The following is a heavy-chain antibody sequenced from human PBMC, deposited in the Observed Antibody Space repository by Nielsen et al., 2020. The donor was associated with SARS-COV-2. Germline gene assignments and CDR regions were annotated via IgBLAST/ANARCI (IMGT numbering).Heavy chain of an antibody. V-gene: IGHV3-21*01. D-gene: IGHD3-22*01. CDR2: ISSSSSYI. CDR3: ARDSHRYYYDSSGPFDY. CDR1: GFTLSSYS. J-gene: IGHJ4*02. Sequence: GESLKISCAASGFTLSSYSMNWVRQAPGKGLEWVSSISSSSSYIYYTDSVKGRFTISRDNSKNTLYLQMNSLRAEDTAVYYCARDSHRYYYDSSGPFDYWGQGTLVTVSS.